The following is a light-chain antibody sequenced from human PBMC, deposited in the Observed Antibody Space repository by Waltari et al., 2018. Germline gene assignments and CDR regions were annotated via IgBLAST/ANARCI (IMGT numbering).Light chain of an antibody. CDR3: NSRDSSGNHPVV. Sequence: SSELTQDPAVSVALGQTVRITCQGDCLRSYYASWYQQKQGQAPVLFIYGKNNRPPGVPDRFSGSSSGNTASLTITGAQAEDEADYYCNSRDSSGNHPVVFGGGTKLTVL. V-gene: IGLV3-19*01. CDR2: GKN. J-gene: IGLJ2*01. CDR1: CLRSYY.